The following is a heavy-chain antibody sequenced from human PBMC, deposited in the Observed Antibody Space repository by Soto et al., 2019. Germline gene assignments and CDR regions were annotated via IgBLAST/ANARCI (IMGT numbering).Heavy chain of an antibody. D-gene: IGHD3-10*01. V-gene: IGHV4-34*01. CDR2: INHSGTV. Sequence: QVHLQQWGAGLLKPSETLSLTCAVNGGAFNGYYWTWIRQSPGKGLKWIGEINHSGTVDYNPSLKSRVTFSIDTSKSQFSLALTSVTAADTAVYYCASAGAALGRGSIGGFDYWGQGTLVTVSS. J-gene: IGHJ4*02. CDR1: GGAFNGYY. CDR3: ASAGAALGRGSIGGFDY.